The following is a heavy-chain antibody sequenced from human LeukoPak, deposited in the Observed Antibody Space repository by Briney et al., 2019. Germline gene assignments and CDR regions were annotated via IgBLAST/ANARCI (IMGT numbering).Heavy chain of an antibody. CDR2: IHSGGTT. CDR1: GFTVSSYY. J-gene: IGHJ4*02. V-gene: IGHV3-53*01. Sequence: GGSLRLSCAASGFTVSSYYMSWVRQAPGKGLEWVSVIHSGGTTNYADSVKGRFTISRDNYKNTLYLQMNSLRAEDTAVYCCARAVYSGNYHVGESDYWGQGTLVTVSS. CDR3: ARAVYSGNYHVGESDY. D-gene: IGHD1-26*01.